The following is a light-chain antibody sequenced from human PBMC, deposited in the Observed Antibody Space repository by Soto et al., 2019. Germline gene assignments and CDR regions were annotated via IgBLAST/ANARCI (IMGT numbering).Light chain of an antibody. Sequence: DIQMTQSQSSLSASVGARVTITCQASQDISTYLNWYQQKPGKAPKLLIYDASNLETGVPSRFSGSGSGTDFTFTISSLQPEDIATYYCQQYDNLPLTFGGGTKVEIK. CDR3: QQYDNLPLT. V-gene: IGKV1-33*01. J-gene: IGKJ4*01. CDR1: QDISTY. CDR2: DAS.